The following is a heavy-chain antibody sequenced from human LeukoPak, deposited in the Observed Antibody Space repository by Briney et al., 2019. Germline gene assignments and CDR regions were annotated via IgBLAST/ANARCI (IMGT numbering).Heavy chain of an antibody. Sequence: GGSLRLSCAAPGFTFSDYWMHWVRQAPGKGPAWVSRINPDGTSTSYADSVKGRFTISRENAKNTLYLQISSVRAEDTAVYYCARDMWGTCDYWGQGTLVTVSS. J-gene: IGHJ4*02. V-gene: IGHV3-74*01. CDR3: ARDMWGTCDY. CDR2: INPDGTST. D-gene: IGHD1-14*01. CDR1: GFTFSDYW.